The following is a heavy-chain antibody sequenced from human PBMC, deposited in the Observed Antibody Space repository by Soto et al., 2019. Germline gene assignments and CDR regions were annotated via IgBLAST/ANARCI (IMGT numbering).Heavy chain of an antibody. Sequence: GGSLRLSCAASGFTFSSYWMSWVRQAPGKGLEWVANIKQDGSEKYYVDPVKGRFTISRDNAKNSLYLQMNSLRAEDTAVYYCARLGAGITISHFVYWGQGTLVTVSS. J-gene: IGHJ4*02. D-gene: IGHD3-9*01. CDR2: IKQDGSEK. V-gene: IGHV3-7*03. CDR1: GFTFSSYW. CDR3: ARLGAGITISHFVY.